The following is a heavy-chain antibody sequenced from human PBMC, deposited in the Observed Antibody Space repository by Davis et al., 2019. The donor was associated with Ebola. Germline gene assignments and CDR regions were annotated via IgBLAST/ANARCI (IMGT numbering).Heavy chain of an antibody. CDR2: ISAYNDNT. V-gene: IGHV1-18*01. J-gene: IGHJ5*02. D-gene: IGHD3-10*01. CDR3: ARDMGMVHEANWFDP. Sequence: ASVKVSCKASGYTFTSYGITWVRQAPGQGLEWMGWISAYNDNTNYAQNLQGRVTMTTDTSTSTAYMELRSLRFDDTAVYYCARDMGMVHEANWFDPWGQGTLVTVSS. CDR1: GYTFTSYG.